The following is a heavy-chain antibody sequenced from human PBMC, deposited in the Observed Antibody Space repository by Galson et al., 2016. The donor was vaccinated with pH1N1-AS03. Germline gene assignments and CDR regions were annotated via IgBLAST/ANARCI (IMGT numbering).Heavy chain of an antibody. Sequence: SVKVSCKASGYTLTRYYMHWVRQAPGQGLEWMGIIDPSGGPTTYAPKFQGRITITTNTSPSTVYMELVSLRSEDTAVYYCARRYYFDYWGQGTLVTVSS. J-gene: IGHJ4*02. V-gene: IGHV1-46*01. CDR1: GYTLTRYY. D-gene: IGHD3-16*02. CDR3: ARRYYFDY. CDR2: IDPSGGPT.